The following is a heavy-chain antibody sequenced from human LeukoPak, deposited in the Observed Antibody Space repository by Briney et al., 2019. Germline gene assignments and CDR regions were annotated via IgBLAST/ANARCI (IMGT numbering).Heavy chain of an antibody. Sequence: PSETLSLTCTVSGGSISSYYWSWIRQPPGKGLEWIGYIYYSGSTNYSPSLKSRVTISVDTSKNQFSLKLSSVTAADTAVYYCARGILDSSGYYHHFDYWGQGTLVTVSS. J-gene: IGHJ4*02. CDR3: ARGILDSSGYYHHFDY. CDR2: IYYSGST. CDR1: GGSISSYY. D-gene: IGHD3-22*01. V-gene: IGHV4-59*01.